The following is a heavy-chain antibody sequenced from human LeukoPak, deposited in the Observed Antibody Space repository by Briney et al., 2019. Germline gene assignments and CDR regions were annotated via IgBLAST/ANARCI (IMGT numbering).Heavy chain of an antibody. Sequence: SETLSLTCTVSGGSISSSSYYWGWIRQPPGKGLEWIVSIYYSGSSYYNPSLKSRVTISVHTSKNQFSLKLSSVTAADTAVYYCARHVDTATDYFDYWGQGTLVTVSS. CDR3: ARHVDTATDYFDY. V-gene: IGHV4-39*01. J-gene: IGHJ4*02. D-gene: IGHD5-18*01. CDR1: GGSISSSSYY. CDR2: IYYSGSS.